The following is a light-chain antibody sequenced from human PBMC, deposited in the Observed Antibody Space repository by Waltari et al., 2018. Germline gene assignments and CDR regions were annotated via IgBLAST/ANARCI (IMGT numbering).Light chain of an antibody. CDR1: QSVRRT. CDR3: QKYGTLPAT. Sequence: EIVLTQSPGTLSLSPGERATLSCTASQSVRRTLAWYQQKPGQAPRLLIYDASTRATGIPDRFSGSGSGTDFSLTISRLEPEDFAVYYCQKYGTLPATLGQGTKVEIK. J-gene: IGKJ1*01. CDR2: DAS. V-gene: IGKV3-20*01.